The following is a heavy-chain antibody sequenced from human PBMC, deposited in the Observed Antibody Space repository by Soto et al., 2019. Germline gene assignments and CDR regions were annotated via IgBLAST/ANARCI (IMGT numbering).Heavy chain of an antibody. D-gene: IGHD5-18*01. Sequence: PSETLSLTCTVSGGSISSSSYYWGWIRQPPGKGLEWIGSIYYSGSTYYNPSLKSRVTISVDTSKNQFSLKLSSVTAADTAVYYCARRYTAMVKRYNWFDPWGQGTLVTVSS. J-gene: IGHJ5*02. V-gene: IGHV4-39*01. CDR3: ARRYTAMVKRYNWFDP. CDR2: IYYSGST. CDR1: GGSISSSSYY.